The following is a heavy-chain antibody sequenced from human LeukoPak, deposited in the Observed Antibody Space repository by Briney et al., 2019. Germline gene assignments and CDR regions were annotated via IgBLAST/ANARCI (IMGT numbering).Heavy chain of an antibody. CDR1: GFTFSSYG. CDR3: AKDGSWIQLWLPNY. CDR2: IRYDGSNQ. J-gene: IGHJ4*02. D-gene: IGHD5-18*01. Sequence: PGGSLRLSCAASGFTFSSYGMHWVRQAPGKGLDWVAFIRYDGSNQYYADSVKGRFTISRDNSKNTLYLQMNSLRAEDTAVYYCAKDGSWIQLWLPNYWGQGTLVTVSS. V-gene: IGHV3-30*02.